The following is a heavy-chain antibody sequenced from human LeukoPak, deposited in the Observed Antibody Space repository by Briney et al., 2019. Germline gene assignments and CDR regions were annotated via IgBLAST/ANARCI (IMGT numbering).Heavy chain of an antibody. Sequence: GGSLRLSCAASGFTFSSYWMSWVRQAPGKGLEWVANIKQGGSEKYYVDSVKGRFTISRDNSKNTLYLQMNSLRAEDTAVYYCAKADYDFWSGVDYWGQGTLVTVSS. J-gene: IGHJ4*02. D-gene: IGHD3-3*01. V-gene: IGHV3-7*03. CDR1: GFTFSSYW. CDR3: AKADYDFWSGVDY. CDR2: IKQGGSEK.